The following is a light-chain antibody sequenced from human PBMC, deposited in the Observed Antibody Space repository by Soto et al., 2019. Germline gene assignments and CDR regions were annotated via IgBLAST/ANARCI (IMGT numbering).Light chain of an antibody. CDR3: QQYGTSPPLT. Sequence: EIVLTQSPGTLSLSPGERATLSCRASQSVSSNYLAWYQQKPGQAPRLLIYDASSRATGIQDRFSGTGSATDYTLTISRLEPDDVAVFYCQQYGTSPPLTFGGGTKVEIK. V-gene: IGKV3-20*01. CDR1: QSVSSNY. J-gene: IGKJ4*01. CDR2: DAS.